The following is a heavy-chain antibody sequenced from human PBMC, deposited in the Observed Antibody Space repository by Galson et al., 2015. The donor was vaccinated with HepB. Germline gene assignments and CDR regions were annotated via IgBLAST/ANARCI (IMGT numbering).Heavy chain of an antibody. J-gene: IGHJ4*02. CDR2: IRTYNGNT. D-gene: IGHD3-10*01. CDR1: GYTFNDYG. CDR3: ARGNYYASGSYYF. Sequence: SVKVSCKASGYTFNDYGICWVRQAPGQGLEWMGCIRTYNGNTRNPQTFQGRVTLTTDTSTSTAYMELRSLKSDDTAVYYCARGNYYASGSYYFWGQGTLVTVSS. V-gene: IGHV1-18*01.